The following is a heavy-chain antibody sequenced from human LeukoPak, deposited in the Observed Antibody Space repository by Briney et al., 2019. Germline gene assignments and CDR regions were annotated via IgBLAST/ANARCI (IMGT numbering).Heavy chain of an antibody. CDR2: ISGSSSYI. V-gene: IGHV3-21*04. CDR3: AKGGYGSGSYPNWFDP. Sequence: GGSLRLSCAASGFTFSSYGMHWVRQAPGKGLEWVSSISGSSSYIYYADSVKGRFTISRHNAKNSLYLQMNSLRAEDTAVYYCAKGGYGSGSYPNWFDPWGQGTLVTVSS. J-gene: IGHJ5*02. D-gene: IGHD3-10*01. CDR1: GFTFSSYG.